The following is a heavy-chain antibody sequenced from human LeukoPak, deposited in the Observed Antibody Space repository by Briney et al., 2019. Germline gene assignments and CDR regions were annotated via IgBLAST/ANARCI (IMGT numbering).Heavy chain of an antibody. V-gene: IGHV4-34*01. J-gene: IGHJ4*02. Sequence: NASETLSLTCAVYGGSFSGYYWSWIRQPPGKGLEWIREINHSGSTNYNPSLKSRVTISVDTSKNQFSLKLSSVTAADTAVYYCARGRYAEAAFDYWGQGTLVTVSS. CDR1: GGSFSGYY. CDR2: INHSGST. CDR3: ARGRYAEAAFDY. D-gene: IGHD2-15*01.